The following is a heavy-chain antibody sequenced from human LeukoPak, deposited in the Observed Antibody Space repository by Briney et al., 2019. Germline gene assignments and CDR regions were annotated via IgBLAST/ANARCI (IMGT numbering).Heavy chain of an antibody. CDR1: GFTFSGYG. D-gene: IGHD2-21*02. CDR3: AFCGGDCYTFVDY. Sequence: PGGSLRLSRAASGFTFSGYGMHWVRQAPGKGLEWVAVISSDGSNEYYADSVKGRFTISRDNSKNTVYVQMNSLRAEDTAVYYCAFCGGDCYTFVDYWGQGTLVTVSS. CDR2: ISSDGSNE. V-gene: IGHV3-30*03. J-gene: IGHJ4*02.